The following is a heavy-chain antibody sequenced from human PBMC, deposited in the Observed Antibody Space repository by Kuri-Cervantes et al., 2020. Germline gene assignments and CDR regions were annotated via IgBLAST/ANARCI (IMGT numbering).Heavy chain of an antibody. D-gene: IGHD5-12*01. CDR2: ISSDGSSK. J-gene: IGHJ4*02. Sequence: GESPKISCAASGFTLSNYGIHWVRQAPGKGLEWVAFISSDGSSKYYADSVKGRFAISRDTSKNTLFLHLNSLRPEDTALYYCAREKGFTSGYDYWGQGTLVTVSS. CDR3: AREKGFTSGYDY. CDR1: GFTLSNYG. V-gene: IGHV3-30*03.